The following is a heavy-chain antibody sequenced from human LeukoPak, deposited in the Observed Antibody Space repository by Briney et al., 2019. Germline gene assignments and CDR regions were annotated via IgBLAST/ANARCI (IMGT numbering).Heavy chain of an antibody. Sequence: ASVKVSCKASGGTFSSYAISWVRQAPGQGLEWMGGIIPIFGTANYAQKFQGRVTITTDESTSTAYMELRSLRSDDTAVYYCARDRGAMITRNDYWGQGTLVTVSS. D-gene: IGHD3-16*01. V-gene: IGHV1-69*05. CDR3: ARDRGAMITRNDY. J-gene: IGHJ4*02. CDR1: GGTFSSYA. CDR2: IIPIFGTA.